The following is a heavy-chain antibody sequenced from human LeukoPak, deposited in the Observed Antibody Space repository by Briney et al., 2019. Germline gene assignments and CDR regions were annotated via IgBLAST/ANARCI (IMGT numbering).Heavy chain of an antibody. CDR3: ARPRGGYGDYGHFDY. V-gene: IGHV3-33*01. D-gene: IGHD4-17*01. CDR2: IWYDGSNK. CDR1: AFTFSSYG. J-gene: IGHJ4*02. Sequence: GRSLRLSCAAAAFTFSSYGIHWVRQAPGKGLGWVAVIWYDGSNKYYADSVKGRFTISRDNSKYTLYLQMNSLSAEDTDVYYCARPRGGYGDYGHFDYWGQGTLVTVSS.